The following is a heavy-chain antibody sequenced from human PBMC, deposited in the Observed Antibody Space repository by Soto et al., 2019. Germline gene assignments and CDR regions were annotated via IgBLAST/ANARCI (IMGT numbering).Heavy chain of an antibody. Sequence: EVQLLESGGGLVQPGGSLRLSCAASGFPFSSRAMSWVRQAPGKGLEWVSAISGSGTITYYADSVKGRFTIPRDTSKNALYLQMNSRRADDTAVYYCAEWARYCSGADCRAWGQGTLVTVSS. J-gene: IGHJ5*02. CDR3: AEWARYCSGADCRA. CDR1: GFPFSSRA. V-gene: IGHV3-23*01. CDR2: ISGSGTIT. D-gene: IGHD2-15*01.